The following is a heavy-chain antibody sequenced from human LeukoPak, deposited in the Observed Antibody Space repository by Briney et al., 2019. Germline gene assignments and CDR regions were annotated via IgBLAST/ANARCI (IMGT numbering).Heavy chain of an antibody. CDR3: ARGFYGAGSQFDY. CDR2: IFHTGHT. V-gene: IGHV4-30-2*01. Sequence: PSQTLSLTCTVSGGSISSGDFPWSWIRQPPGKGLEWIGYIFHTGHTSYNPSLKSRVTISVDMSKNQLSLRLTSVTAADTAVYYCARGFYGAGSQFDYWGQGTLVTVSS. CDR1: GGSISSGDFP. J-gene: IGHJ4*02. D-gene: IGHD3-10*01.